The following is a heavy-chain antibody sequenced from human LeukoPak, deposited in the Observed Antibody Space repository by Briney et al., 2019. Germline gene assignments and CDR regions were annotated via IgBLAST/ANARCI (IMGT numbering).Heavy chain of an antibody. V-gene: IGHV1-18*01. CDR3: ARDWDAMNNCFDP. D-gene: IGHD1-26*01. CDR2: ISTNSDIR. CDR1: GSTFTNYG. Sequence: GASVKVSCKASGSTFTNYGISWVRQAPGQGLEWMGWISTNSDIRTYAQTLQGRFTMTTDTATTTAYMELNNLTFDDTAVYYCARDWDAMNNCFDPWGQGTPVTVSS. J-gene: IGHJ5*02.